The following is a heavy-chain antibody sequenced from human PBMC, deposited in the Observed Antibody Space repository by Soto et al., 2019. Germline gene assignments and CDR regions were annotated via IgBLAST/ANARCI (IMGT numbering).Heavy chain of an antibody. CDR1: GGSISSGNW. CDR2: IYHSGST. J-gene: IGHJ4*02. Sequence: QVQLQESGPGLVKPSGTLSLTCAVSGGSISSGNWWSWVRQPPGKGLEWIGEIYHSGSTNYNPSLKRRVTLSVDKSKNLFSLKLSSVTAADTAVYYCARAQQPPSSSWAHFDYWGQGTLVTVSS. V-gene: IGHV4-4*02. D-gene: IGHD6-13*01. CDR3: ARAQQPPSSSWAHFDY.